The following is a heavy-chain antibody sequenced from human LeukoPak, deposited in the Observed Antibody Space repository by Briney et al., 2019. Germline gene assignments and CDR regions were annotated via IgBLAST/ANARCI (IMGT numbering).Heavy chain of an antibody. Sequence: SVKVSCKASGGTFSSYAISWGRQAPGQGLEWMGGIIPIFGTANYAQRFRGRVTIAADESTSTAYMELSSLRSEDTAVYYCARFGAPHYDFWSGPPYYGMDVWGQGTTVTVSS. D-gene: IGHD3-3*01. CDR1: GGTFSSYA. CDR3: ARFGAPHYDFWSGPPYYGMDV. J-gene: IGHJ6*02. CDR2: IIPIFGTA. V-gene: IGHV1-69*13.